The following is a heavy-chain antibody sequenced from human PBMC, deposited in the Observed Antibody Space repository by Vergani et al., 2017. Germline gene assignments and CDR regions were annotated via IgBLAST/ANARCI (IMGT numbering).Heavy chain of an antibody. J-gene: IGHJ6*02. CDR2: IIPILGIA. Sequence: QVQLVQSGAEVKKPGASVKVSCKASGYTFTSYYMHWVRQAPGQGLEWMGRIIPILGIANYAQKFQGRVTITADKSTSTAYMELNSLRAEDTAVYYCARDRGMDVWGQGTTVTVSS. CDR1: GYTFTSYY. V-gene: IGHV1-69*09. CDR3: ARDRGMDV.